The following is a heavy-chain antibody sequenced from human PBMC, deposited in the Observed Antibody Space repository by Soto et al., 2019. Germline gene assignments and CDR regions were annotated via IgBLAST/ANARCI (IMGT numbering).Heavy chain of an antibody. V-gene: IGHV3-23*01. D-gene: IGHD2-21*02. CDR3: ASLGVGDWANYYYYSGMDF. CDR2: VTANGGST. CDR1: GFTFSVYA. Sequence: EVQLLESGGGFVQPGGSLRLSCAATGFTFSVYAMTWVRQAPGKGLEWVSAVTANGGSTYSADSVKGRFTISRDNSTTTLFMQMNSLRAEDTAAYYCASLGVGDWANYYYYSGMDFRGQGTTVTVSS. J-gene: IGHJ6*02.